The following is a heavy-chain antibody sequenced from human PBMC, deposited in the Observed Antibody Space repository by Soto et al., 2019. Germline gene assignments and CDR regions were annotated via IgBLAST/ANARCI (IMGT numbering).Heavy chain of an antibody. J-gene: IGHJ6*02. CDR2: IYPGDSDT. V-gene: IGHV5-51*01. D-gene: IGHD2-2*01. Sequence: PGESLKISCKGSGYSFTSYWIGWVRQMPGKGLEWMGLIYPGDSDTRYSPSFQGQVTISADKSISTAYLQWSSLKASDTAMYYCARHYSSSTSYLPVFYYYYGMDVWGQGTTVTVSS. CDR3: ARHYSSSTSYLPVFYYYYGMDV. CDR1: GYSFTSYW.